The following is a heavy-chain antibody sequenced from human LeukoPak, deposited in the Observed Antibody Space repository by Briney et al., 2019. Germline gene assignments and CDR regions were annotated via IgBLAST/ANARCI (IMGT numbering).Heavy chain of an antibody. V-gene: IGHV3-15*01. CDR3: TTAVAVTGMDV. D-gene: IGHD2-21*02. J-gene: IGHJ6*02. Sequence: PGGSLRLSCAASGFTFSNAWMSWVRQAPGKGLEWVGRIKSKTDGGTTDYAAPVKGRFTISRDDSKNTLYLQMNSLRTEDTAVYYCTTAVAVTGMDVWGQGTTVTVSS. CDR2: IKSKTDGGTT. CDR1: GFTFSNAW.